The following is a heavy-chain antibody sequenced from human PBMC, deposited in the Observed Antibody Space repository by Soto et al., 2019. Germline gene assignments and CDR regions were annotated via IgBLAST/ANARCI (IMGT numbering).Heavy chain of an antibody. V-gene: IGHV3-23*01. D-gene: IGHD3-3*01. CDR3: ATQDYDFWSGSTTGY. Sequence: GGSLRLSCAASGFTFSSYAMSWVRQAPGKGLEWVSAISGSGGSTYYADSVKGRFTISRDNSKNTLYLQMNSLRAEDTAVYYCATQDYDFWSGSTTGYWGQGTLVTVSS. J-gene: IGHJ4*02. CDR2: ISGSGGST. CDR1: GFTFSSYA.